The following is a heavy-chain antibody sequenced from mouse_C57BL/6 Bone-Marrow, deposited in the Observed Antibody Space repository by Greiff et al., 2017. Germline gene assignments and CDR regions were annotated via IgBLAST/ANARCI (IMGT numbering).Heavy chain of an antibody. D-gene: IGHD2-10*02. CDR2: IDPSDSVA. CDR1: GYSFTSYW. V-gene: IGHV1-52*01. CDR3: ARYGPYAMAY. J-gene: IGHJ4*01. Sequence: QVQLQQPGAELVRPGSSVKLSCKASGYSFTSYWLHWVKPRSIQGLEWIGNIDPSDSVAHYNQKFKDKATLNVDKSSSTAYMQLSSLTSEASAVYYCARYGPYAMAYWGQGTSVTVSA.